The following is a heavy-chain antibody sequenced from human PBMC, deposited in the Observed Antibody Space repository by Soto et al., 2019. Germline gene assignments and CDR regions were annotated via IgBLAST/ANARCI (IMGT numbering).Heavy chain of an antibody. V-gene: IGHV3-30*18. CDR1: GFTFSSYG. CDR3: AKDFWYGSGSIDY. CDR2: ISYDGSNK. Sequence: QVQLVEAGGGVVQPGRSLRLSCAASGFTFSSYGMHWVRQAPGKGLEWVAVISYDGSNKYYADSVKGRFTISRDNSKNTLYLQMNSLRAEDTAVYYCAKDFWYGSGSIDYWGQGTLVTVSS. J-gene: IGHJ4*02. D-gene: IGHD3-10*01.